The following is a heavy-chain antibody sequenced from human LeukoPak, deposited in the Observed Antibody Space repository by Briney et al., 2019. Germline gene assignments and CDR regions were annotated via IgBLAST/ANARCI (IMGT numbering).Heavy chain of an antibody. V-gene: IGHV1-2*02. D-gene: IGHD3-22*01. Sequence: GASVKVSCTASGYSFTGYFIHWVRQAPGQGLKWMGCIDPNSGDTKYAQKFQGRVSMPRDTSTRTAYMELSRLRSDDTAVYFCARSGSTGYSLDYWGQGTLVTVSS. CDR2: IDPNSGDT. CDR3: ARSGSTGYSLDY. CDR1: GYSFTGYF. J-gene: IGHJ4*02.